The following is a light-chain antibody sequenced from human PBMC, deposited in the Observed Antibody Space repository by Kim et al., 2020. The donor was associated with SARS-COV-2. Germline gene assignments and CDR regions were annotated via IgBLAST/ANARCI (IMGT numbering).Light chain of an antibody. V-gene: IGKV1-6*01. Sequence: ASVRDRVAIPGRASHGIRHDLGWYQQKPGNAPKLLIFAASTLQRGVPARFSGSGSDTDFTLTITSLQPEDFATYDCLQDYIYPWTFGQGTKVDIK. CDR1: HGIRHD. J-gene: IGKJ1*01. CDR2: AAS. CDR3: LQDYIYPWT.